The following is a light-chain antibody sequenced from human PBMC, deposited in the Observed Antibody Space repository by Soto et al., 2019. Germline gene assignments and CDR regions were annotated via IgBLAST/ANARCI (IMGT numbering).Light chain of an antibody. V-gene: IGKV3-20*01. Sequence: EIVMTQSPVTLSVSPGERATLSCRASQSVSSNLAWYQQKPGQAPSLLIYGAFTRAPGIPDRFSASGAGTDFTLTISRLEPEDFAVYYCQQYGSSPTTFGQGTKVDI. J-gene: IGKJ1*01. CDR2: GAF. CDR3: QQYGSSPTT. CDR1: QSVSSN.